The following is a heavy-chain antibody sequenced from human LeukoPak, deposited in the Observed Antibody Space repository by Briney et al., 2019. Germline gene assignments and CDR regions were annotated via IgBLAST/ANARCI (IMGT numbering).Heavy chain of an antibody. D-gene: IGHD3-9*01. CDR3: ARGRSFDWRYFDY. Sequence: GESLKISCKGSGYSFTSYWIGWVRQMPGKGLEWMGIIYPGDSDTRYSPSFQGQVTISADKSISTAYLQWSRLMASDTAMYYCARGRSFDWRYFDYWGQGTLVTVSS. CDR1: GYSFTSYW. V-gene: IGHV5-51*01. CDR2: IYPGDSDT. J-gene: IGHJ4*02.